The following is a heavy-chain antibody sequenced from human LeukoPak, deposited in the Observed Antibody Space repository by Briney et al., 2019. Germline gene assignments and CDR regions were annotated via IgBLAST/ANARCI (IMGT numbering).Heavy chain of an antibody. D-gene: IGHD3-22*01. CDR2: MNPNSGNT. Sequence: ASVKVSCKASGYTFTSYDINWVRQATGQGLECMGWMNPNSGNTGYAQKFQGRVTMTRNTSISTAYMELSRLRSEDTAVYYCARASRYYDSSGYYIPGWFDPWGQGSLVTVSS. CDR1: GYTFTSYD. V-gene: IGHV1-8*01. J-gene: IGHJ5*02. CDR3: ARASRYYDSSGYYIPGWFDP.